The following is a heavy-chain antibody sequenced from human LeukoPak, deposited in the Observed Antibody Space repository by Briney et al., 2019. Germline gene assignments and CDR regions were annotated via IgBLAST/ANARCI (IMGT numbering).Heavy chain of an antibody. J-gene: IGHJ4*02. D-gene: IGHD5-18*01. CDR3: ASTLNVERGYSYGYYY. CDR2: IIPILGIA. CDR1: GGTFSSYT. Sequence: ASVKVSCKASGGTFSSYTISWVRQAPGQGLEWMGRIIPILGIANYAQKFQGRVTITADKSTSTAYMELSSLRSEDTAVYYCASTLNVERGYSYGYYYWGQGTLVTVSS. V-gene: IGHV1-69*02.